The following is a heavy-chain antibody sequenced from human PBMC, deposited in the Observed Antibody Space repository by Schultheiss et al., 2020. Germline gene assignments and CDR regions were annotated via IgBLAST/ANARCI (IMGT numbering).Heavy chain of an antibody. V-gene: IGHV3-30*03. CDR3: ARDLHLAAPSFYDFWSGYQTDLYCYYGMDV. J-gene: IGHJ6*02. CDR1: GFSFSDHY. Sequence: GGSLRLSCAASGFSFSDHYMSWIRQAPGKGLEWVAVISYDGSNKYYADSVKGRFTISRDNSKNTLYLQMNSLRAEDTAVYYCARDLHLAAPSFYDFWSGYQTDLYCYYGMDVWGQATTVTVSS. CDR2: ISYDGSNK. D-gene: IGHD3-3*01.